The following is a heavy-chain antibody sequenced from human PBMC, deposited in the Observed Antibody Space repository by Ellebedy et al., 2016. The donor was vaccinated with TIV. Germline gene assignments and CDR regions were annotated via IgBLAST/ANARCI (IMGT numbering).Heavy chain of an antibody. Sequence: SGPTLVKPTQTLTLTCTFSGFSLSTSGMCVSWIRQPPGKALEWLARIDWDDDKYYSTSLKTRLTISKDTSKNQVVLTMTNMDPVDTATYYCARALDWTGSGWHGILDYWGQGTLVTVSS. CDR3: ARALDWTGSGWHGILDY. V-gene: IGHV2-70*11. CDR2: IDWDDDK. D-gene: IGHD6-19*01. CDR1: GFSLSTSGMC. J-gene: IGHJ4*02.